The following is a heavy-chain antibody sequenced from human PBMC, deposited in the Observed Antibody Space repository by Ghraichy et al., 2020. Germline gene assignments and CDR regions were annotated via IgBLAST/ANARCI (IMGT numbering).Heavy chain of an antibody. CDR3: ARDLGGGWYFDN. V-gene: IGHV3-7*01. Sequence: GGSLRLSCAVSGFIFSGYWMSWVRQAPRKGPEWVANIKKDGSEKYYVDSVKGRFTISRDNAKNSLYLQMNSLRAEDTAVYYCARDLGGGWYFDNWGQGALVTVSS. CDR1: GFIFSGYW. J-gene: IGHJ4*02. D-gene: IGHD6-19*01. CDR2: IKKDGSEK.